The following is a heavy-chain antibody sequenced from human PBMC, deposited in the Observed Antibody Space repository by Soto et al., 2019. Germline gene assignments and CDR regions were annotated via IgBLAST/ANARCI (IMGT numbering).Heavy chain of an antibody. Sequence: GTLRPSCAAPVFTFRSFTMNWVRQAPGKGLEWVSTISSNSAYIYYTDALRGRFTISRDNAKNSLHLQMNSLRAEDTAVYYCTRDASRDSSARGWFDPWGPGTLVTVSS. D-gene: IGHD6-13*01. J-gene: IGHJ5*02. CDR3: TRDASRDSSARGWFDP. CDR2: ISSNSAYI. CDR1: VFTFRSFT. V-gene: IGHV3-21*01.